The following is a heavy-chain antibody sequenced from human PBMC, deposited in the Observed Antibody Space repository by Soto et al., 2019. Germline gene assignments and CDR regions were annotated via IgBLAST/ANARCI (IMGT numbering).Heavy chain of an antibody. J-gene: IGHJ4*02. CDR3: ARESGSYRSFDY. CDR1: GGSISSYS. V-gene: IGHV4-4*07. Sequence: QVQLQESGPGLVKPSETLSLTCNVSGGSISSYSWTWIRQPAGKGLEWIGRIYTSGTTNYNPSLRRRVTTAVDTAKNPFSLKLSSVTAADTAVYYCARESGSYRSFDYWGQGTLVTVSS. CDR2: IYTSGTT. D-gene: IGHD3-16*02.